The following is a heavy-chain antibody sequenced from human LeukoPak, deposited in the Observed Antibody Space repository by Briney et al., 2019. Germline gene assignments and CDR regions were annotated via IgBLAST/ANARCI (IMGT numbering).Heavy chain of an antibody. CDR3: ARAPYSMVRGDEWFDP. Sequence: SETLSLTCTVSGGSISSGDYYWSWIRQPPGKGLEWIGYIYYSESTNYNPSLKSRVTISVDTSKNQFSLKLSSVTAADTAVYYCARAPYSMVRGDEWFDPWGQGTLVTVSS. CDR2: IYYSEST. J-gene: IGHJ5*02. CDR1: GGSISSGDYY. V-gene: IGHV4-61*08. D-gene: IGHD3-10*01.